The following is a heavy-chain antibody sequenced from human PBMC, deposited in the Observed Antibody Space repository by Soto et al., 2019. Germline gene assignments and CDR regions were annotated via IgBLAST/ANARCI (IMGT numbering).Heavy chain of an antibody. Sequence: PSETLSLTCTVSGGSISSYSWSWIRQPPGKGLEWIGYIYYSGYTNYNPSLESRVTISEDTSKDQFSLKLSSVTAADTAVYYCARRIRIGNYVGYYYYYMDVWGKGITVTVSS. CDR3: ARRIRIGNYVGYYYYYMDV. D-gene: IGHD1-7*01. J-gene: IGHJ6*03. V-gene: IGHV4-59*08. CDR2: IYYSGYT. CDR1: GGSISSYS.